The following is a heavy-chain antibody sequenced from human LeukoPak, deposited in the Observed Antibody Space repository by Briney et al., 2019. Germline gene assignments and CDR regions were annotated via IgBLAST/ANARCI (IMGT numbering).Heavy chain of an antibody. V-gene: IGHV1-46*01. CDR3: AREGASIDWFDP. D-gene: IGHD3-16*01. CDR2: INPSGGST. Sequence: ASVKVSCKTSGYTFTSYYMHWVRHAPGQGLEWMGIINPSGGSTSYAQRFQGRVTMTRDTSTSTVYMELSSLTSEDTAVYYCAREGASIDWFDPWGQGTLVTVSS. CDR1: GYTFTSYY. J-gene: IGHJ5*02.